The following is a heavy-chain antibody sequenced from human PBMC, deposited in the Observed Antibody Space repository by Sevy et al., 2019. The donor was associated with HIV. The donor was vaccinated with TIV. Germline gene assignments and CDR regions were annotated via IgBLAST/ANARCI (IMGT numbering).Heavy chain of an antibody. J-gene: IGHJ6*02. D-gene: IGHD2-2*01. CDR2: INPNSGGT. CDR3: ARDPGDCSSTTCYRSMDV. Sequence: ASVKVSCKASGYTFTGYYMHWVRQAPGQGLEWMGWINPNSGGTKYAQKFQGRVTITRDTTISTAYMEVSRLGSDDTAVFYCARDPGDCSSTTCYRSMDVWGQGTTVTVSS. V-gene: IGHV1-2*02. CDR1: GYTFTGYY.